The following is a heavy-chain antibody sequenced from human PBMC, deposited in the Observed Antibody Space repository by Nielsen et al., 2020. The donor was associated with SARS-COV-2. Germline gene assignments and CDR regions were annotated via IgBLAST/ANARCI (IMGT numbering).Heavy chain of an antibody. CDR3: TTDSQIAVAGKYYYYYGMDV. D-gene: IGHD6-19*01. V-gene: IGHV3-15*01. J-gene: IGHJ6*02. CDR2: IKSKTDGGTT. Sequence: WLRQPPGKGLEWVGRIKSKTDGGTTDYAAPVKGRFTISRDDSKNTLYLQMNSLKTEDTAVYYCTTDSQIAVAGKYYYYYGMDVWGQGTTVTVSS.